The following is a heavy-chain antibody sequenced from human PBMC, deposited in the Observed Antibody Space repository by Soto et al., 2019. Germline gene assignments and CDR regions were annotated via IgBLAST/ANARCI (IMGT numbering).Heavy chain of an antibody. CDR2: IYHSGST. CDR1: SGSISSSNW. CDR3: ARRGDISSPSGFDI. J-gene: IGHJ3*02. Sequence: SETLSLTCAVSSGSISSSNWWSWVRQPPGKGLEWIGEIYHSGSTNYNPSLKSRVTISVDKSKNQFSLKLSSVTAADTAVYYCARRGDISSPSGFDIWXQGTMVTVSS. V-gene: IGHV4-4*02. D-gene: IGHD3-3*02.